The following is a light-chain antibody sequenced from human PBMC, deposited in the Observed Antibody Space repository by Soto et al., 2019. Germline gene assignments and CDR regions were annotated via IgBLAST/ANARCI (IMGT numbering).Light chain of an antibody. V-gene: IGKV1-6*01. J-gene: IGKJ1*01. CDR1: QGIRND. CDR3: QHYNSYSEA. CDR2: AAS. Sequence: AIQFTQSPSSLSASLGYRVTITCRASQGIRNDLGWYQQKPGKAPKLLIYAASSLQSGVPSRFSGSASGTDFTLTISSLQPDDFATYYCQHYNSYSEAFGQGTKVDIK.